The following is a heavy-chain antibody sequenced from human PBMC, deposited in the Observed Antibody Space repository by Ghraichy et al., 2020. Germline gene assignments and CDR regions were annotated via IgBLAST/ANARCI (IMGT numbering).Heavy chain of an antibody. J-gene: IGHJ6*02. Sequence: GGSLRLSCAASGFTFSSYAMNWVRQAPGKGLEWVAVIRYDGSNKYYADSVKGRFTISRDNSKNTLYLQMNSLRAEDTAVYYCARRGPTDYYGMDVWGQGTTVTVSS. CDR3: ARRGPTDYYGMDV. D-gene: IGHD2-15*01. V-gene: IGHV3-30-3*01. CDR1: GFTFSSYA. CDR2: IRYDGSNK.